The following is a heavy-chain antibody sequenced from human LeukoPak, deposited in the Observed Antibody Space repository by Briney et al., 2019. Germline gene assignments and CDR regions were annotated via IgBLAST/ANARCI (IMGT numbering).Heavy chain of an antibody. D-gene: IGHD1-1*01. J-gene: IGHJ4*02. CDR2: INQDGSEK. Sequence: PGGSLRLSCAASEFTFSSYWMSWVRQAPGKGLEWVANINQDGSEKYCVDSLKGRFTISRDNAENSLYLQMNSLRAEDTAVYYCAKEPRTGAILTHGPDWGQGTLVTVSS. CDR1: EFTFSSYW. CDR3: AKEPRTGAILTHGPD. V-gene: IGHV3-7*01.